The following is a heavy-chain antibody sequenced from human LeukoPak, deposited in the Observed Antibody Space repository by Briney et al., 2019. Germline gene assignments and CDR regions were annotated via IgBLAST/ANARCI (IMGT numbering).Heavy chain of an antibody. CDR3: AREEDCSSTSCYVALDY. J-gene: IGHJ4*02. CDR1: GFTFSDYY. D-gene: IGHD2-2*01. Sequence: GGSLRLSCAASGFTFSDYYMSWIRQAPGKGLEWVSYISSSGSTIYYADSVKGRFTISRDNAKNSLYLQMNSLRAEDTAVYYCAREEDCSSTSCYVALDYWGQGTLVTVSP. CDR2: ISSSGSTI. V-gene: IGHV3-11*04.